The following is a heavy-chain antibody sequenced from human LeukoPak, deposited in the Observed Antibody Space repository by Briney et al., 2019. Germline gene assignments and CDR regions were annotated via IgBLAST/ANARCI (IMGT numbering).Heavy chain of an antibody. CDR3: ARDDYYDSTPPFDI. J-gene: IGHJ3*02. CDR1: GITFSSYW. D-gene: IGHD3-22*01. V-gene: IGHV3-11*01. CDR2: ISSSGSTI. Sequence: PGGSLRLSCAASGITFSSYWMSWIRQAPGKGLEWVSYISSSGSTIYYADSVKGRFTISRDNAKNSLYLQMNSLRAEDTAVYYCARDDYYDSTPPFDIWGQGTMVTVSS.